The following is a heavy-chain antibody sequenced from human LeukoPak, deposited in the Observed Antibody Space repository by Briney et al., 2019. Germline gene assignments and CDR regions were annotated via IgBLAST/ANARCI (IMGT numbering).Heavy chain of an antibody. D-gene: IGHD5-18*01. CDR1: GFSFSGYT. Sequence: PGGSLRLSCTASGFSFSGYTMNWVRQAPGKGLEWVSYISRSSTTIYYADSVKGRFTISRDNAKNSLYLQMNSLRAEDTAVYYCARERGYSYGYEIDYWGQGTLVTVSS. J-gene: IGHJ4*02. CDR2: ISRSSTTI. V-gene: IGHV3-48*01. CDR3: ARERGYSYGYEIDY.